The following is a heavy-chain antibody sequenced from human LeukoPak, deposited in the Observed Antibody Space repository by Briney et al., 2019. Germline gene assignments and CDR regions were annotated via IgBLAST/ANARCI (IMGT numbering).Heavy chain of an antibody. J-gene: IGHJ6*03. CDR2: ISSSSSYI. V-gene: IGHV3-21*01. CDR3: ARDGGYCSSTSCYLYYYYYMDV. D-gene: IGHD2-2*01. CDR1: GFTFSSYS. Sequence: GGSLRLSCAASGFTFSSYSMNWVRQAPGKGLEWVSSISSSSSYIYYADSVKGRFTISRDNAKNSLYLQMNSLRAEGTAVYYCARDGGYCSSTSCYLYYYYYMDVWGKGTTVTVSS.